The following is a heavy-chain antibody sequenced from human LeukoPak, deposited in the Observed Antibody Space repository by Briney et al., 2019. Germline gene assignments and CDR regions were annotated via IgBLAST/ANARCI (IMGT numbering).Heavy chain of an antibody. V-gene: IGHV3-20*04. CDR3: ARGRGVAVAGKEDY. CDR1: GFTFDDYG. Sequence: PGGSLRLSCAASGFTFDDYGMSWVRQAPGKGLEWVSGINWNGGSTGYADPVKGRFTISRDNAKNSLYLQMNSLRAEDTALYYCARGRGVAVAGKEDYWGQGTLVTVSS. D-gene: IGHD6-19*01. CDR2: INWNGGST. J-gene: IGHJ4*02.